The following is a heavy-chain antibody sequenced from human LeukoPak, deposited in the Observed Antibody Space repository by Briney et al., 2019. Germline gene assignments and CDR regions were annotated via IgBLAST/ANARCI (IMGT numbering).Heavy chain of an antibody. CDR2: ISSSGSTI. CDR3: AKNGYDSSGHLYFDY. V-gene: IGHV3-11*01. CDR1: GFTFSDYY. Sequence: PGGSLRLSCAASGFTFSDYYMSWIRQAPGKGLEWVSYISSSGSTIYYADSVKGRFTISRDNSENTLYLQMDSLRAEDTAVYYCAKNGYDSSGHLYFDYWGQGTLVTVSS. D-gene: IGHD3-22*01. J-gene: IGHJ4*02.